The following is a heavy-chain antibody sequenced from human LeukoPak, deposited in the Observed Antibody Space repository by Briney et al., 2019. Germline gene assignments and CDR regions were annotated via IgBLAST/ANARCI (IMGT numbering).Heavy chain of an antibody. J-gene: IGHJ4*02. CDR3: ARESSGWYGLFDY. CDR2: ISSSGSPI. Sequence: PGGSLRLSCVVSGFTFSSHEMSWVRQAPGKGLEWVSYISSSGSPIYYADSVKGRFTISRDNAKDTLYLQMSSLRAEDTAVYYCARESSGWYGLFDYWGQGTLVTVSS. V-gene: IGHV3-48*03. D-gene: IGHD6-19*01. CDR1: GFTFSSHE.